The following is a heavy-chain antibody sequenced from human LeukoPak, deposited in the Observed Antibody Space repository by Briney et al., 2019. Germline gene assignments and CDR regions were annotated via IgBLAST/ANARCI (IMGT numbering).Heavy chain of an antibody. V-gene: IGHV3-21*01. CDR1: GFTFSSYS. D-gene: IGHD3-16*01. Sequence: GGSLRLSCAASGFTFSSYSMNWVRQAPGEGLEWVSSISSRSSYIDYADSVKGRFTISRDNAKNSLYLQMNSLRAEDTAVYYGARSGSTYYDYVWGSSTDAFDIWGQGTMVTVSS. CDR2: ISSRSSYI. CDR3: ARSGSTYYDYVWGSSTDAFDI. J-gene: IGHJ3*02.